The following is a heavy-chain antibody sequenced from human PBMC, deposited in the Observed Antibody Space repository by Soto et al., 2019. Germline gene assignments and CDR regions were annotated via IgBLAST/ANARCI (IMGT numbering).Heavy chain of an antibody. CDR1: GFTFSIYT. D-gene: IGHD1-26*01. J-gene: IGHJ4*02. CDR2: IYGNGRST. CDR3: AKDFTPDSRWDIDY. V-gene: IGHV3-23*01. Sequence: EVQLLESGGGLVQPAGSLRLSCAASGFTFSIYTMSWFRQAPGKGLEWVSSIYGNGRSTFYSASVKGRFTISRDNSGNTVYLQMSSLRVEDTAIYYCAKDFTPDSRWDIDYWSQGSLVTVSS.